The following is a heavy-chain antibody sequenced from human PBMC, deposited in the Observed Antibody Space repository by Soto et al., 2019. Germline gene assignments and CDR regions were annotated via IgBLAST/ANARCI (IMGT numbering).Heavy chain of an antibody. Sequence: EVQLLESGGGLVQPGGSLRLSCVASGFTLSSYAMSWVRQAPGKGLEWVSGISSSGGSTYYADSVKGRFTISRDKPQNTLYLQMNSLRAEDTAVYYCAKDQGYEIKYYYYGMDVWGQGTTVTVSS. V-gene: IGHV3-23*01. CDR3: AKDQGYEIKYYYYGMDV. J-gene: IGHJ6*02. CDR2: ISSSGGST. CDR1: GFTLSSYA. D-gene: IGHD6-13*01.